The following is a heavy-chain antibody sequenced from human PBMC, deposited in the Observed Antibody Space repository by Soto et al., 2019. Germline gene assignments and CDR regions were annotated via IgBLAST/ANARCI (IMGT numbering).Heavy chain of an antibody. CDR3: ARDGPTVTDDACDI. V-gene: IGHV3-48*01. CDR2: ISSSSSTI. CDR1: GFTFSSYS. Sequence: EVQLVESGGGLVQPGGSLRLSCAASGFTFSSYSMNWVRQAPGKGLEWVSYISSSSSTIYYADSVKGRFTISRDNAKNSLYLQMNSLRAEDTAVYYCARDGPTVTDDACDIWGQGTMVTVSS. D-gene: IGHD4-17*01. J-gene: IGHJ3*02.